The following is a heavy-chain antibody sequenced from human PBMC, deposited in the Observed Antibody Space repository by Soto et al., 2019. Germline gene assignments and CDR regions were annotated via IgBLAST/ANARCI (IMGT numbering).Heavy chain of an antibody. CDR3: AKPSSTDYYDNSGYYALALDI. CDR1: GGTFNRYA. D-gene: IGHD3-22*01. J-gene: IGHJ3*02. Sequence: QVQLVQSGAAVKRPGSSVKVSCKASGGTFNRYAINWVRQAPGQGPEWMGGILPIFGTATHAQRFQDRVTITADESTSTAYMELSSLRPENTAVYYCAKPSSTDYYDNSGYYALALDIWGQGTMVTVS. CDR2: ILPIFGTA. V-gene: IGHV1-69*01.